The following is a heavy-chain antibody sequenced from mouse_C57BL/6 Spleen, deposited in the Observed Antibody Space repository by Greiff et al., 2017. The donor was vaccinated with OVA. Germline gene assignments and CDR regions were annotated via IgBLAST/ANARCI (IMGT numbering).Heavy chain of an antibody. V-gene: IGHV1-69*01. D-gene: IGHD1-1*01. CDR3: AKRGNYGSSYGYWYFDV. Sequence: QVQLKQPGAELVMPGASVKLSCKASGYTFTSYWMHWVKQRPGQGLEWIGEIDPSDSYTNYNQKFKGKSTLTVDKSSSTAYMQLSSLTSEDSAVYYCAKRGNYGSSYGYWYFDVWGTGTTVTVSS. CDR1: GYTFTSYW. J-gene: IGHJ1*03. CDR2: IDPSDSYT.